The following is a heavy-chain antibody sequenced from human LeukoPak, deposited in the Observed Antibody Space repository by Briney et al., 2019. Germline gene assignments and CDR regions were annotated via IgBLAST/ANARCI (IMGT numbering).Heavy chain of an antibody. D-gene: IGHD6-19*01. V-gene: IGHV4-39*01. CDR1: GGSISNSSYY. Sequence: PSETLSLTCTVSGGSISNSSYYWGWIRQPPGKGLEWIGSIYYSGSTYYNPSLKSRVTISVDTSKNQFSLKLSSVTAADTAVYYCARLVAVAGEDYWGQGTLVTVSS. J-gene: IGHJ4*02. CDR2: IYYSGST. CDR3: ARLVAVAGEDY.